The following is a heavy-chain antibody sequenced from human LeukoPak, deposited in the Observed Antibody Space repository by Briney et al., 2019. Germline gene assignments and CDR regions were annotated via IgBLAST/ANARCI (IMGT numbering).Heavy chain of an antibody. CDR1: GFTFSSYG. CDR2: IWYDGSSK. J-gene: IGHJ4*02. Sequence: GGSLRLSCAASGFTFSSYGMHWVRQAPGKGLEWVALIWYDGSSKHYADSVRGRFTISRDNSKNTLYLQMNSLRAEDTAVYYCASLAVTTGSLDYWGQGTLVTVSS. V-gene: IGHV3-33*01. CDR3: ASLAVTTGSLDY. D-gene: IGHD4-17*01.